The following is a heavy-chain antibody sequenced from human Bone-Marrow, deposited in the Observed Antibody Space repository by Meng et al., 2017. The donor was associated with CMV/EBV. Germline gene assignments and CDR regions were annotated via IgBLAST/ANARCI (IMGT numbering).Heavy chain of an antibody. V-gene: IGHV1-18*01. CDR2: ISAYNGNT. CDR3: ACLPTTVRGY. J-gene: IGHJ1*01. D-gene: IGHD2-2*02. Sequence: ASVKVSCKASGYTFTSYGISWVRQAPGQGLEWMGWISAYNGNTNYAQNFQGRVTMTRDTSISTAYMELSSLRSDDTAIYYCACLPTTVRGYWGQGTLVTVSS. CDR1: GYTFTSYG.